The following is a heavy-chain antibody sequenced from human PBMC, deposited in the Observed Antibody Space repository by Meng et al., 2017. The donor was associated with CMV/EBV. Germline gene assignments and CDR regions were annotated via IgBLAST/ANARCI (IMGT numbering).Heavy chain of an antibody. CDR1: GGSISSYY. CDR2: IYYSGST. D-gene: IGHD2-2*01. V-gene: IGHV4-59*01. Sequence: QVQLAESGPGLVKASETLSFTCTVSGGSISSYYWSWIWQPPGKGLEWIGYIYYSGSTNYNPSLKSRVTISVDTSKNQFSLKLSSVTAADTAVYYCASVGSTTPYFDYWGQGTLVTVSS. CDR3: ASVGSTTPYFDY. J-gene: IGHJ4*02.